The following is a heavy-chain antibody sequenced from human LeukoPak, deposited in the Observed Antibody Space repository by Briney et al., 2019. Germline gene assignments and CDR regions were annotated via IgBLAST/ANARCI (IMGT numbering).Heavy chain of an antibody. CDR1: VFTFSSYS. CDR3: ARQSRTMVTTRFDY. V-gene: IGHV3-21*01. J-gene: IGHJ4*02. CDR2: ISSSSSYI. Sequence: GGSLRLSCAASVFTFSSYSMNSVRQAPGKGLELVSSISSSSSYIYYADSVKCRFTISRDNAKNSLYLQMNSLRAEDTAIYYCARQSRTMVTTRFDYWGQGTLVTVSS. D-gene: IGHD4-17*01.